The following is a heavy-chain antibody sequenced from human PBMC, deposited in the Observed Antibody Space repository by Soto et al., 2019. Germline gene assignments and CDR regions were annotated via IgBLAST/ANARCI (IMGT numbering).Heavy chain of an antibody. D-gene: IGHD5-18*01. CDR2: IYYSGST. Sequence: QVQLQESGPGLVKPSQTLSLTCTVSGGSISSGDYYWSWIRQPPGKGLEWIGYIYYSGSTYYNPSLKRRVTISVDTSKNQFSLKLSSVTAADTAVYDCARDRGIQLSWGFDPWGQGTLVTVSS. CDR3: ARDRGIQLSWGFDP. CDR1: GGSISSGDYY. J-gene: IGHJ5*02. V-gene: IGHV4-30-4*01.